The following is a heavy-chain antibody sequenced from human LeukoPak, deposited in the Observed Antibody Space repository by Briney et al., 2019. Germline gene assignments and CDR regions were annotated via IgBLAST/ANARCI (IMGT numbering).Heavy chain of an antibody. CDR1: GGTFSSYA. V-gene: IGHV1-69*04. D-gene: IGHD6-13*01. Sequence: SVKVSCKASGGTFSSYAISWLRQTPGQGLEWMGRIIPILGIANYAQKFQGRVTITADKSTSTAYMELSSLRSEDTAVYYCARDVRIAALFYYYYGMDVWGQGTTVTVSS. CDR2: IIPILGIA. J-gene: IGHJ6*02. CDR3: ARDVRIAALFYYYYGMDV.